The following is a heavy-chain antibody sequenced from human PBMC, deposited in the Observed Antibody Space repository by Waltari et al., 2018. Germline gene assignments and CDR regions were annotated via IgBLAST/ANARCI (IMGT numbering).Heavy chain of an antibody. CDR1: GFTFRSYG. CDR3: AKDVPVADSGSEREGMDA. V-gene: IGHV3-30*02. CDR2: IRHDGSNI. Sequence: QVHLVESGGGVVQAGGSLRLSCAASGFTFRSYGMYGVGQVSGKGLDWVAFIRHDGSNIFYAESVKGRFTISRDNSMNTVSLEMNSLRRDDTAIYYCAKDVPVADSGSEREGMDAWGQGTTVIVSS. J-gene: IGHJ6*02. D-gene: IGHD5-12*01.